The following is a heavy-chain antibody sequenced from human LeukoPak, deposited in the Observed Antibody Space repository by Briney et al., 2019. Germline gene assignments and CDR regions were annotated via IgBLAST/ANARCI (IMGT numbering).Heavy chain of an antibody. J-gene: IGHJ6*02. CDR2: IYYSGST. D-gene: IGHD5-24*01. V-gene: IGHV4-59*01. CDR1: GGSISSYY. Sequence: PSETLSLTCTVSGGSISSYYWSWIRQPPGKGLEWIGYIYYSGSTNYNPSLKSRVTILVDTSKNQFSLKLSSVTAADTAVYYCARARRDGYNFYYYGMDVWGQGTTVTVSS. CDR3: ARARRDGYNFYYYGMDV.